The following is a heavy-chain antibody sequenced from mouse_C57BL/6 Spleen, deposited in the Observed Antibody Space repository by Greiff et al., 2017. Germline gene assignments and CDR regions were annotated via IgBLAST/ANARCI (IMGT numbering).Heavy chain of an antibody. J-gene: IGHJ3*01. Sequence: QVQLQQPGAELVMPGASVKLSCKASGYTFTSYWMHWVKQRPGQGLEWIGEIDPSDSYPNYNQKFKGKSTLTVDKSSSTAYMQLSSLTSEDSAVYYCAIDSSGYPFAYWGQGTLVTVSA. V-gene: IGHV1-69*01. CDR1: GYTFTSYW. CDR2: IDPSDSYP. CDR3: AIDSSGYPFAY. D-gene: IGHD3-2*02.